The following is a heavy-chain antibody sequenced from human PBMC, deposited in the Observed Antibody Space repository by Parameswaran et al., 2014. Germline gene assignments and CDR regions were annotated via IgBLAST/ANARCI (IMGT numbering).Heavy chain of an antibody. CDR1: GGSISSYY. CDR2: IYYSGST. V-gene: IGHV4-59*08. D-gene: IGHD2-15*01. Sequence: SETLSLTCTVSGGSISSYYWSWIRQPPGKGLEWIGYIYYSGSTNYNPSLKSRVTISVDTSKNQFSLKLSSVTAAGTAVYYCARGVYCSGGSCYIGWFDPWGQGTLVTVSS. J-gene: IGHJ5*02. CDR3: ARGVYCSGGSCYIGWFDP.